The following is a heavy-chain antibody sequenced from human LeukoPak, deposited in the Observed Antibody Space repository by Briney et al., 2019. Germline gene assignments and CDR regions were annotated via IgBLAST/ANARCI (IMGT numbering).Heavy chain of an antibody. V-gene: IGHV3-21*01. CDR3: ARDDEDYGDDY. D-gene: IGHD4-17*01. CDR1: GYTFSSYS. J-gene: IGHJ4*02. CDR2: ISSSSSYI. Sequence: GGALRLSCATSGYTFSSYSMNWVRQARGKGLEWVSSISSSSSYIYYADSVNGRFTISRDNAKNSLYLQMNSLTAEDTAVYYCARDDEDYGDDYWGQGTLVTVSS.